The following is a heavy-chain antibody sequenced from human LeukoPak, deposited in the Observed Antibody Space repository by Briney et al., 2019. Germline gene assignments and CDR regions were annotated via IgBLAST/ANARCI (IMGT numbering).Heavy chain of an antibody. Sequence: SETLSPTCAVYGGSFSGYYWSWIRQPPGKGLEWIGEINHSGSTNYNPSLKSRVTISVDTSKNQFSLKLSSVTAADTAVYYCARLYDSRGCTYYYYYMDVWGKGTTVTVSS. D-gene: IGHD5/OR15-5a*01. CDR2: INHSGST. CDR1: GGSFSGYY. V-gene: IGHV4-34*01. J-gene: IGHJ6*03. CDR3: ARLYDSRGCTYYYYYMDV.